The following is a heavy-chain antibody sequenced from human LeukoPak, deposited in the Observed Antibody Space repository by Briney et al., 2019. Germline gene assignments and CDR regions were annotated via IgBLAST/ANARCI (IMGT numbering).Heavy chain of an antibody. J-gene: IGHJ4*02. CDR2: ISGSAGST. CDR3: AKDRSGGNYATFGY. V-gene: IGHV3-23*01. CDR1: GFTFSSYA. Sequence: GGSLRPSCAASGFTFSSYAMSWVRQAPGKGLEWVSAISGSAGSTYYADSVKGRFTISRDNTKNTLFLQMNSLRAEDTALYYCAKDRSGGNYATFGYWGQGTLVTVSS. D-gene: IGHD4-23*01.